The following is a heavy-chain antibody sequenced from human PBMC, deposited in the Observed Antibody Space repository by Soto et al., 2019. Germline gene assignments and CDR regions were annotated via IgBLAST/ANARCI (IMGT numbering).Heavy chain of an antibody. CDR1: GFTFRSYW. CDR3: SRGGFHHGFDV. CDR2: IDNDGPGS. J-gene: IGHJ3*01. V-gene: IGHV3-74*01. Sequence: EVQLAESGGASVQPGGSLRLSCAASGFTFRSYWMHWVRQAPGKGLVWVARIDNDGPGSIYADSVRGRFTISRDNAYNTVYLHMTSLRADDTAVYYCSRGGFHHGFDVWGQGTMVTVSS. D-gene: IGHD2-15*01.